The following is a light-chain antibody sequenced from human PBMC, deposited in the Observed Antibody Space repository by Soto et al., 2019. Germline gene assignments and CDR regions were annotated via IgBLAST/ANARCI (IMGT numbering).Light chain of an antibody. J-gene: IGLJ3*02. CDR3: QSHDSDSWV. Sequence: QPVLTQPPSISGAPGQSVTISCSGSSSNIGAGFAVHWYQHLPLTAPKLLIYGDDNRPSGVPARFSASKSGTSASLVITGLQAEDEGDYYCQSHDSDSWVFGGGTKLTVL. CDR1: SSNIGAGFA. V-gene: IGLV1-40*01. CDR2: GDD.